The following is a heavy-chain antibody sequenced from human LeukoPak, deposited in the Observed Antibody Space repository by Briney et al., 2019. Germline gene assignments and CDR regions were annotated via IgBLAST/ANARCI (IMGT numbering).Heavy chain of an antibody. V-gene: IGHV2-5*02. CDR1: GFSLSTSGVG. CDR3: AHSPILHYYDSSGYFRY. Sequence: KESGPTLVKPTQTLTLTCTFSGFSLSTSGVGVGWIRQPPGKALEWLALIYWDDDKRYSPSLKSRLTITKDTSKNQVVLTMTNMDPVDTATYYCAHSPILHYYDSSGYFRYWGQGTLVTVSS. CDR2: IYWDDDK. D-gene: IGHD3-22*01. J-gene: IGHJ4*02.